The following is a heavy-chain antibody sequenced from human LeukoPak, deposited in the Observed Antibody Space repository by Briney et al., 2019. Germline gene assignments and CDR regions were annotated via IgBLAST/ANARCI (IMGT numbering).Heavy chain of an antibody. Sequence: KPSETLSLTRTVSGGSISSYYWSWIRQPPGKGLEWIGYIYYSGSTNYNPSLKSRVAISVDTSKNQFSLKLSSVTAADTAVYYCARYCSSTSCYPPMDVWGKGTTVTVSS. J-gene: IGHJ6*03. D-gene: IGHD2-2*01. CDR3: ARYCSSTSCYPPMDV. V-gene: IGHV4-59*08. CDR2: IYYSGST. CDR1: GGSISSYY.